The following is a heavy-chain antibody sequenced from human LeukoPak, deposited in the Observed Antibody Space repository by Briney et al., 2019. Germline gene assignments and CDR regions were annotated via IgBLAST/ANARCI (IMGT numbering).Heavy chain of an antibody. Sequence: GGSLRPSCAASRFTFSTYSMNWVRQTPGRGLEWVSYISTSGSRIDYADSVKGRFTISRDNAKNSLYLQMNSLRAEDTAVYYCARVGSKAASDAFDIWGQGTMVTVSS. V-gene: IGHV3-48*04. D-gene: IGHD4-11*01. CDR3: ARVGSKAASDAFDI. CDR2: ISTSGSRI. J-gene: IGHJ3*02. CDR1: RFTFSTYS.